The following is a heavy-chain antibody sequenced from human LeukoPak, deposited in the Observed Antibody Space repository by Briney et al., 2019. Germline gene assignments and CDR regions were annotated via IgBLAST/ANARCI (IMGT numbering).Heavy chain of an antibody. J-gene: IGHJ6*02. D-gene: IGHD6-13*01. CDR2: INHSGST. Sequence: PSETLSLTCAVYGGSFSGYYWSWIRQPPGEGLEWIGEINHSGSTNYNPSLRSRVTISVDTSKNQFSLKLSSVTAADTAVYYCARAAYSSSWYRYGMDVWGQGTTVTVSS. CDR3: ARAAYSSSWYRYGMDV. CDR1: GGSFSGYY. V-gene: IGHV4-34*01.